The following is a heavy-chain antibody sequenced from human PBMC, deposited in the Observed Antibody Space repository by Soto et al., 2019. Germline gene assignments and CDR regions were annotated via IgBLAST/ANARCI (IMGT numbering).Heavy chain of an antibody. CDR2: INTYNQNT. V-gene: IGHV1-18*04. CDR3: NRGSEYDFWSGYL. CDR1: GYTFTNFG. D-gene: IGHD3-3*01. J-gene: IGHJ4*02. Sequence: QVQLVQSGAEVKKPGATVKVSCKASGYTFTNFGITWVRQAPGQGLEWMGWINTYNQNTIYAQKFQGRVTITADTSTNIAYMELRSLRSEDTAVYYCNRGSEYDFWSGYLWGQGTLVSVSS.